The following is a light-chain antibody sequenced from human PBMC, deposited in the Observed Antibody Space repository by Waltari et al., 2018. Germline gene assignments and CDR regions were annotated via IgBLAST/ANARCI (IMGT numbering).Light chain of an antibody. Sequence: DIQLTQSPSSPSASVGDRVTITCRASQSIDTFLNWYQQRPGKAPKVLIYGATTLQSGVPSRFSGSGSGTHFTLTISSLQPDDFATYFCQQSHTMLYTFGQGTKLEIK. J-gene: IGKJ2*01. CDR1: QSIDTF. CDR2: GAT. V-gene: IGKV1-39*01. CDR3: QQSHTMLYT.